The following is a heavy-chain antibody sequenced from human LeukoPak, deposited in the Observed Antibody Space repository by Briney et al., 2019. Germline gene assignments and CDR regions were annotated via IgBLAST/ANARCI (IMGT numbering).Heavy chain of an antibody. CDR2: VYFSGST. D-gene: IGHD2-2*01. CDR1: GGSISSGGYY. V-gene: IGHV4-30-4*07. J-gene: IGHJ4*02. Sequence: PSQTLSLTCTVSGGSISSGGYYWSWIRQPPGKGLEWIGSVYFSGSTYYNPSLKSRVTISVDTSKNQFSLKLSSVTAADTAVYYCAKYCSTTSCYYLDYWGQGILVTVSS. CDR3: AKYCSTTSCYYLDY.